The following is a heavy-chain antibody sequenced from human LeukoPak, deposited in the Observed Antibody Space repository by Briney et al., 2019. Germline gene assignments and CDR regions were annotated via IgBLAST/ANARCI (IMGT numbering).Heavy chain of an antibody. Sequence: ASVKVSCKASGYTFTGYYMHWVRQAPGQGLEWMGWINPNSGGTNYAQKFQGRVTMTRDTSISTAYMELSRLRSDDTAVYYCARENDFGYYYGMDVWGQGTTVTVSS. CDR1: GYTFTGYY. J-gene: IGHJ6*02. CDR2: INPNSGGT. CDR3: ARENDFGYYYGMDV. D-gene: IGHD3-3*01. V-gene: IGHV1-2*02.